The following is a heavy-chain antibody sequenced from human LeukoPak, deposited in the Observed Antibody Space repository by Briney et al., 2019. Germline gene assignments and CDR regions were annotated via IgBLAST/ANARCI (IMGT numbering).Heavy chain of an antibody. CDR2: ISGSGGST. J-gene: IGHJ6*02. CDR1: GFTFSSYA. D-gene: IGHD3-3*01. V-gene: IGHV3-23*01. Sequence: GGSLRLSCAASGFTFSSYAMSWVRQAPGKGLEWVSAISGSGGSTYYADSVKGRFTISRDNSKNTLYLQMNSLRAEDTAVYYCAKVSDFWSGSYGMDVWGQGTTVTVSS. CDR3: AKVSDFWSGSYGMDV.